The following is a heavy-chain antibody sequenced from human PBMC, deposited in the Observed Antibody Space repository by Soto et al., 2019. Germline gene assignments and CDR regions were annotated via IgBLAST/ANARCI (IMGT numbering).Heavy chain of an antibody. CDR1: GGSISSSSYY. Sequence: PSETLSLTCTVSGGSISSSSYYWGWIRQPPGKGLEWIGYIYYSGSTNYNPALRSRVTISIDTSQSQFSLKLTSVTAADTAVYFCARDRIFNHWSPGTLVTVSS. J-gene: IGHJ5*02. CDR2: IYYSGST. CDR3: ARDRIFNH. V-gene: IGHV4-61*01.